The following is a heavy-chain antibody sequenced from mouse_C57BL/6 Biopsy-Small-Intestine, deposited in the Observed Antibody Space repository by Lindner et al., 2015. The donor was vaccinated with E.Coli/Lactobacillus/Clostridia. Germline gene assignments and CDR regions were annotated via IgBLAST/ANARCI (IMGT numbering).Heavy chain of an antibody. CDR3: ARPGYGSSFAY. CDR2: ISSGSGTI. J-gene: IGHJ3*01. CDR1: GFTFSDYG. Sequence: VQLQESGGGLVKPGGSLKLSCAASGFTFSDYGMHWVRQAPEKGLEWVAYISSGSGTIYYADTVKGRFTISRDDAKNTLFLQMTSLRPEDTAMYYCARPGYGSSFAYWGQGTLVTVSA. V-gene: IGHV5-17*01. D-gene: IGHD1-1*01.